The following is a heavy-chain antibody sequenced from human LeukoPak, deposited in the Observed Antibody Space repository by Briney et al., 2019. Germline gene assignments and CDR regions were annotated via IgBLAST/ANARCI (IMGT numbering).Heavy chain of an antibody. V-gene: IGHV3-7*01. D-gene: IGHD6-6*01. CDR1: GFTFSSYW. J-gene: IGHJ6*03. CDR2: IKQNGSEK. CDR3: ARDASPRDYYYYYMDV. Sequence: GGSLRLSCAASGFTFSSYWMSWVRQAPGKGLEWLANIKQNGSEKYYVDSVKGRFTISRDNAKNSLYLQMNSLRAEDTAVYYCARDASPRDYYYYYMDVWGKGTTVTVSS.